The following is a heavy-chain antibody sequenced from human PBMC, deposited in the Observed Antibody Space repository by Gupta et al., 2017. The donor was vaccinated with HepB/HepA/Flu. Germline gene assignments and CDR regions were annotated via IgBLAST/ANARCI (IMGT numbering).Heavy chain of an antibody. CDR1: GFTFSSYA. D-gene: IGHD3-3*01. CDR2: ISYDGSNK. J-gene: IGHJ4*02. Sequence: QVQLVESGGGVVQPGRSLRLSCAASGFTFSSYAMHWVRQAPGKGLEWVAVISYDGSNKYYADSVKGRFTISRDNSKNTLYLQMNSLRAEDTAVYYCARGGRITIFGVVMDYWGQGTLVTVSS. CDR3: ARGGRITIFGVVMDY. V-gene: IGHV3-30-3*01.